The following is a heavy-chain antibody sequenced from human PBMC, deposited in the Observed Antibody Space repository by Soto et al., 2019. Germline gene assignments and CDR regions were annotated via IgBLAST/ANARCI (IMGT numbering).Heavy chain of an antibody. CDR1: SESFSKYY. CDR2: INQSGRT. D-gene: IGHD3-10*01. CDR3: ARGYYCESGSSFPY. J-gene: IGHJ4*02. V-gene: IGHV4-34*01. Sequence: SETLSLTCAVYSESFSKYYWPWIRQSPGKGLWWVVEINQSGRTNYNPSLKSRVTISIDTSKNQFSLKLNSVTAADTAMYDCARGYYCESGSSFPYWGQGTLVAVSS.